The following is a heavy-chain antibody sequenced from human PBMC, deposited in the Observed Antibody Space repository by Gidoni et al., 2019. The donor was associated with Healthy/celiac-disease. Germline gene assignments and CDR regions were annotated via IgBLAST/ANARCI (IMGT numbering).Heavy chain of an antibody. CDR3: ARFLWDPRRSGYCSGGSCYSASGYFDL. J-gene: IGHJ2*01. Sequence: QVQLQESGPGLVKPSETLSLTCTVSGGSISSYYWSWIRQPPGKGLEWIGYIYYSGSTNYNPSLKSRVTISVDTSKNQFSLKLSSVTAADTAVYYCARFLWDPRRSGYCSGGSCYSASGYFDLWGRGTLVTVSS. V-gene: IGHV4-59*01. CDR2: IYYSGST. D-gene: IGHD2-15*01. CDR1: GGSISSYY.